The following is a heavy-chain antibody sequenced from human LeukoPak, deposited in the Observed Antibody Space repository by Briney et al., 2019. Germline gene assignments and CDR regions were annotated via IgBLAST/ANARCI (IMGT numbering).Heavy chain of an antibody. V-gene: IGHV3-7*03. CDR1: GFPFSSYS. J-gene: IGHJ4*02. CDR2: IKQDGSEK. D-gene: IGHD1-26*01. Sequence: GGSLRLSCEASGFPFSSYSMNWVRQAPGKGLEWVANIKQDGSEKDYVDSVKGRFTISRDNAKNSLYLQMNSLRAEDTALYYCARGIGSYGFDYWGQGTLVTVSS. CDR3: ARGIGSYGFDY.